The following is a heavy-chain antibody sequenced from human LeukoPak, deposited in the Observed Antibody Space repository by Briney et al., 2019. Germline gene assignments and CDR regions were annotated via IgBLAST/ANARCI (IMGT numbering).Heavy chain of an antibody. CDR3: VKRAVAGTYYFDY. D-gene: IGHD6-19*01. V-gene: IGHV3-23*01. CDR2: ISASGASP. Sequence: GGSLRLSCTASGFTFNSDAMSWVRQAPGKGLEWVSIISASGASPYYADSVKGRFTISRDNSKNTLYLQMNSLRAEDTAAYYCVKRAVAGTYYFDYWGQGTLVTVSS. CDR1: GFTFNSDA. J-gene: IGHJ4*02.